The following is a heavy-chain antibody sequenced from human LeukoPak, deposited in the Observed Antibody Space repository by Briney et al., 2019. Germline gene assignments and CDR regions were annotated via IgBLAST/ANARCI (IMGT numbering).Heavy chain of an antibody. CDR1: GGSISNYY. D-gene: IGHD3-10*01. V-gene: IGHV4-59*12. J-gene: IGHJ4*02. Sequence: SETLFLTCTVSGGSISNYYWSWLRQPPGKGLEWIGYIYYSGSTSFNPSLKSRVTISVDTSKNQFSLKLTSVSAADTAVYYCARSPYGSGSYGFDYWGQGTLVTVSS. CDR2: IYYSGST. CDR3: ARSPYGSGSYGFDY.